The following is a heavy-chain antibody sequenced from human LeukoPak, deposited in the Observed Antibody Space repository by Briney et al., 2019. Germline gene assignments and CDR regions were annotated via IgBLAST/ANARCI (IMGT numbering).Heavy chain of an antibody. CDR2: IKQDGSEK. J-gene: IGHJ4*02. CDR3: AKARQITMIVVVITRGLYFDY. CDR1: GFTFSSYA. V-gene: IGHV3-7*03. D-gene: IGHD3-22*01. Sequence: GGSLRLSCAASGFTFSSYAMSWVRQAPGKGLEWAANIKQDGSEKYYVDSVKGRFTISRDNAKNSLYLQMNSLRAEDTAVYYCAKARQITMIVVVITRGLYFDYWGQGTLVTVSS.